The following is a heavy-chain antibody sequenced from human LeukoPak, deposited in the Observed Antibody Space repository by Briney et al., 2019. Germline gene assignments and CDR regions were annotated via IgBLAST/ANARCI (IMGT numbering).Heavy chain of an antibody. D-gene: IGHD3-22*01. CDR1: GFTFSSHA. J-gene: IGHJ4*02. V-gene: IGHV3-30*18. CDR3: AKSAYYDSSGFYREYYFDY. CDR2: ISRDGSNK. Sequence: PGGSLRLSCAASGFTFSSHAMHWVRQAPGKGLEWVAAISRDGSNKYYADSVKGRFTISRDNSKNTLHLQMNSLRAEDTAVYYCAKSAYYDSSGFYREYYFDYWGQGTLVTVSS.